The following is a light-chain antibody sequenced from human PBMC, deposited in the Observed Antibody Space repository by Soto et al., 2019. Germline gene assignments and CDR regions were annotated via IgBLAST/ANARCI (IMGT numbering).Light chain of an antibody. CDR3: QQYDNPPPT. Sequence: DIPMTQSPSSLSASVGDRVTITCQASQDISNSLNWYQQKPGKAPKLLIYDASNLETGVPSRFSGSGSGTDFTFTISSLQPEDIATYYCQQYDNPPPTFGQGTRLEIK. CDR2: DAS. CDR1: QDISNS. V-gene: IGKV1-33*01. J-gene: IGKJ5*01.